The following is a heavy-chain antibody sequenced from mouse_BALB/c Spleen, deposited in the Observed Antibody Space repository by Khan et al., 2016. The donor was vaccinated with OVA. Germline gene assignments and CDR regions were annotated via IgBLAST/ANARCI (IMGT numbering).Heavy chain of an antibody. V-gene: IGHV1-7*01. J-gene: IGHJ2*01. D-gene: IGHD1-1*01. CDR1: GYTFINYW. CDR2: INPSTGYT. Sequence: QVQLKQSGAELAKPGASVKMSCKASGYTFINYWILWIKQRPGQGLEWIGYINPSTGYTEYNQNFKDKATLTADISSSTAYIQLTSLTSDDSAVYYCARSGLRWDFDYWGQGTTLTVSS. CDR3: ARSGLRWDFDY.